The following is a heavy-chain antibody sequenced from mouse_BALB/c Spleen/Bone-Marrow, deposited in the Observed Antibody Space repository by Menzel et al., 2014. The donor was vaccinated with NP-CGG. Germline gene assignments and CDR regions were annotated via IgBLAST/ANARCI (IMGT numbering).Heavy chain of an antibody. CDR3: ARDRMITTGGGLAY. Sequence: EVQLQQSGGGLVKPGGSLKLSCAASGFTFSDYYMYWVRQTPKKRLEWVATISDGGSYTYYPDSVKGRFTISRDNAKNNLYLQMSSLKSEDTAMYYCARDRMITTGGGLAYWGQGTLVTVSA. J-gene: IGHJ3*01. CDR1: GFTFSDYY. CDR2: ISDGGSYT. D-gene: IGHD2-4*01. V-gene: IGHV5-4*02.